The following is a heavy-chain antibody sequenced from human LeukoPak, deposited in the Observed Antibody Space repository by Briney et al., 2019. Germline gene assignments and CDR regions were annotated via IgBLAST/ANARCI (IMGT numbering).Heavy chain of an antibody. CDR2: INHSGST. CDR3: ARRGTILMDV. J-gene: IGHJ6*03. D-gene: IGHD2-21*01. Sequence: KASETLSLTCAVYGGSFSVYYWSWIRQPPGKGLEWIGEINHSGSTNYNPSLKSRVTISVDTSKNQFSLELSSVTAADTAVYYCARRGTILMDVWGKGTTVTVSS. CDR1: GGSFSVYY. V-gene: IGHV4-34*01.